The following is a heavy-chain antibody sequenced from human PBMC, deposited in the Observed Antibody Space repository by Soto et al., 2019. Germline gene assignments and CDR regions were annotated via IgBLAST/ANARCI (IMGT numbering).Heavy chain of an antibody. V-gene: IGHV3-30*18. CDR1: GFIFINYG. Sequence: PGGSLRLSCAASGFIFINYGMHWVRQAPGKGLEWVAVVSSAGSTKYYADSVKGRFTISRDNSKNTVFLQMNSLRAEDTAVYYCAKDLGYSYGGFFDYWGQGTLVTVSS. CDR3: AKDLGYSYGGFFDY. J-gene: IGHJ4*02. CDR2: VSSAGSTK. D-gene: IGHD5-18*01.